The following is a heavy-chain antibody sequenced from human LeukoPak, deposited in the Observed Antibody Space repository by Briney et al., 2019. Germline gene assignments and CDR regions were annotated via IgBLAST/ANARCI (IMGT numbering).Heavy chain of an antibody. J-gene: IGHJ4*02. V-gene: IGHV3-21*01. CDR3: ARGLDYSTGFDY. D-gene: IGHD4-11*01. Sequence: GESLRLSCATSGFTFSSSTFGSYTMNSVRQAPGKGLVWVSSISSTGTYIYYTDSVKGRFTISRDIANSFLYLQMNSLRADDTAVYYCARGLDYSTGFDYWGQGTLVTVSS. CDR2: ISSTGTYI. CDR1: GFTFSSSTFGSYT.